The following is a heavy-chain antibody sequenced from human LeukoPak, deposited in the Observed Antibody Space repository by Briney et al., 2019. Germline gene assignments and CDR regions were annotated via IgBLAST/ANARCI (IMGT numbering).Heavy chain of an antibody. Sequence: HPGGSLRLSCAASGFPFSSHAMSWVRQPPGKGLEWVAAISNGNTYYADSVRGRFAISRDDSTNTVYLHMNSLRDEDTAIYHCVREAGYCAPVCVKTNWFDPWGQGTLVTVSS. J-gene: IGHJ5*02. CDR2: ISNGNT. CDR1: GFPFSSHA. V-gene: IGHV3-23*01. CDR3: VREAGYCAPVCVKTNWFDP. D-gene: IGHD2-15*01.